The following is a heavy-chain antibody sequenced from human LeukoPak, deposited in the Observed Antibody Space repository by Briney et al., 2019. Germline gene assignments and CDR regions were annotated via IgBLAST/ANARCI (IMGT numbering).Heavy chain of an antibody. D-gene: IGHD1-1*01. CDR2: INHSGST. Sequence: SQTLSLTCTVSGGSISSGGYYWSWIRQPPGKGLEWIGEINHSGSTNYNPSLKSRVTISVDTSKNQFSLKLSSVTAADTAVYYCARGGTAPYYFDYWGQGTLVTVSS. CDR3: ARGGTAPYYFDY. CDR1: GGSISSGGYY. J-gene: IGHJ4*02. V-gene: IGHV4-30-2*01.